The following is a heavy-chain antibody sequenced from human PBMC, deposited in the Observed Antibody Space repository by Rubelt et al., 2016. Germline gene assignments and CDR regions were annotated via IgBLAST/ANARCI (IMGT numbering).Heavy chain of an antibody. D-gene: IGHD2-2*01. V-gene: IGHV1-46*01. CDR3: ARDVIVVVPAAPDAFDI. CDR1: GYTFTSYD. CDR2: INPSGGST. J-gene: IGHJ3*02. Sequence: QVQLVQSGAEVKKPGASVKVSCKASGYTFTSYDINWVRQATGQGIEGMGIINPSGGSTSYAQKVQGQVTMTRDTSTSTCYMERSSLRSEDTAVYYCARDVIVVVPAAPDAFDIWGQGTMVTVSS.